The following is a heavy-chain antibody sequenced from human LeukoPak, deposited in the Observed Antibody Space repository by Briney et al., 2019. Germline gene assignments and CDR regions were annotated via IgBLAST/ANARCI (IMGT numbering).Heavy chain of an antibody. J-gene: IGHJ4*02. V-gene: IGHV4-34*01. CDR2: INHSGST. CDR1: GGSFSGYY. Sequence: SETLSLTCAVYGGSFSGYYWSWIRQPPGKGLEWIGEINHSGSTNYNPSLKSRVTISVDTSKNQFSLKLSSVTAADTAVYYCARRWITMVRGGFDYWGQGTLVTVSS. CDR3: ARRWITMVRGGFDY. D-gene: IGHD3-10*01.